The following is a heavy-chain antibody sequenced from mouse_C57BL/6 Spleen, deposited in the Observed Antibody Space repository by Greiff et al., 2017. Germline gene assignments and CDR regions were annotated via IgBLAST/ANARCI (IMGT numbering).Heavy chain of an antibody. CDR3: ARVEALTTIVARYFDI. CDR2: IYIGNGYT. J-gene: IGHJ1*01. Sequence: EVQLQESGAELVRPGSSVKMSCKTSGYTFTSYGINWVKQRPGQGLEWMGYIYIGNGYTEYNEKFKGKATLTSDTSSSTAYMQLSSLTSEDSAIYFGARVEALTTIVARYFDIWGAGTTLTVSS. V-gene: IGHV1-58*01. CDR1: GYTFTSYG. D-gene: IGHD1-1*01.